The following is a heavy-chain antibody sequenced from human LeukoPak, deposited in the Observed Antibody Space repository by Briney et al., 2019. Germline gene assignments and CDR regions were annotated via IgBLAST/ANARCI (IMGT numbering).Heavy chain of an antibody. J-gene: IGHJ6*02. V-gene: IGHV1-58*02. Sequence: EASVKVSCKASGFTFTSSAMQWVRQARGQRLEWIGWIVVGSGNTNYAQKFQERDTITRDMSTSTAYMELSSLRSEDTAVYYCAAVGCSGGSCWGYYYGMDVWGQGTTVTVSS. CDR1: GFTFTSSA. D-gene: IGHD2-15*01. CDR2: IVVGSGNT. CDR3: AAVGCSGGSCWGYYYGMDV.